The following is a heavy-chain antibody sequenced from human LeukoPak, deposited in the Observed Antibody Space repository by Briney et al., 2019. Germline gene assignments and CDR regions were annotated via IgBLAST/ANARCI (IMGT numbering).Heavy chain of an antibody. V-gene: IGHV4-30-2*01. Sequence: SETLSLTCAVSGGSISSGGYSWSWIRQPPGKGLEWIGYIYHSGSTYYNPSLKSRVTISVDRSKNQFSLKLSSVTAADTAVYYCARAYGGYVDWFDPWGQGTLVTVSS. CDR3: ARAYGGYVDWFDP. CDR2: IYHSGST. D-gene: IGHD4-17*01. CDR1: GGSISSGGYS. J-gene: IGHJ5*02.